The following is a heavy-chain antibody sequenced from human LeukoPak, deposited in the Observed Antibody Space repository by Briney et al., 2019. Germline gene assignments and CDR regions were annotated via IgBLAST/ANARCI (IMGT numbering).Heavy chain of an antibody. CDR3: ARPNGGQLWFWYFDL. V-gene: IGHV5-51*01. CDR1: GYSFNTYW. J-gene: IGHJ2*01. CDR2: IYPGDSDT. Sequence: GESLKISCKGSGYSFNTYWIGWVRQMPGKGLEWMGMIYPGDSDTRYSPSFQGQVTILVDKSISTTYLQWSSLKASDSAMYYCARPNGGQLWFWYFDLWGRGTLVTVSS. D-gene: IGHD3/OR15-3a*01.